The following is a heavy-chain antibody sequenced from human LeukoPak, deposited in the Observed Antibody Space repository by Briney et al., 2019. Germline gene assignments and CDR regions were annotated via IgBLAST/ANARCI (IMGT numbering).Heavy chain of an antibody. J-gene: IGHJ4*02. Sequence: GASLRLSCAASGFTFSSYAMSWVRQAPGKGLEWVSAISGSGGSTYYADSVKGRFTISRDNSKNMLYLQMNSLRAEDTAVYYCAKDRYYYDSSGYYGGFDYWGQGTLVTVSS. CDR1: GFTFSSYA. CDR2: ISGSGGST. CDR3: AKDRYYYDSSGYYGGFDY. V-gene: IGHV3-23*01. D-gene: IGHD3-22*01.